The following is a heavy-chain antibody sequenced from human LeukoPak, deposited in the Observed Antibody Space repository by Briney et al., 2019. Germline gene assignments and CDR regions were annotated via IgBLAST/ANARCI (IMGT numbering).Heavy chain of an antibody. D-gene: IGHD6-13*01. CDR1: GFTFDNYA. J-gene: IGHJ4*02. CDR2: ISGDGGTT. V-gene: IGHV3-43*02. CDR3: AKVYVGSWYAYDH. Sequence: PGGSLRLSCTASGFTFDNYAMYWVRQAPAKGLEWVSLISGDGGTTDYADSVKGRFTISRDNRRNSLYLHMNSLRTEDTALYFCAKVYVGSWYAYDHWGQGTLVTVSS.